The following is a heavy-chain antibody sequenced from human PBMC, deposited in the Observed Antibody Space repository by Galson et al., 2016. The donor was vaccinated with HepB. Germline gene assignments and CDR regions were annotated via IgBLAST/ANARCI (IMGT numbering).Heavy chain of an antibody. Sequence: SVKVSCKASGYTFTSFGITWVRQAPGQGLEWMGWISAYNGYTNYAQKLQGRVTMTTHTSTSTVYMELRSLRADDPAVYYCARGGSGTYFENYYYGMDVWGQGTTVTVSS. CDR1: GYTFTSFG. D-gene: IGHD1-26*01. J-gene: IGHJ6*02. V-gene: IGHV1-18*01. CDR3: ARGGSGTYFENYYYGMDV. CDR2: ISAYNGYT.